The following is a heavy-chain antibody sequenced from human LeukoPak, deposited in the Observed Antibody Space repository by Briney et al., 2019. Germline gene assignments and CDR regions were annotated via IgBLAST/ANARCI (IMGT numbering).Heavy chain of an antibody. J-gene: IGHJ4*02. D-gene: IGHD1-7*01. CDR1: GGSISSNSYY. Sequence: ETLSLTCAVSGGSISSNSYYWGWIRQPPGKGLEWVSTISGSDGATYYADSVKGRFTIFRDDSKNTLYLQMNSLRADDTAVYYCAKMGTTTTQTTHLDYWGQGTLVTVSS. CDR3: AKMGTTTTQTTHLDY. V-gene: IGHV3-23*01. CDR2: ISGSDGAT.